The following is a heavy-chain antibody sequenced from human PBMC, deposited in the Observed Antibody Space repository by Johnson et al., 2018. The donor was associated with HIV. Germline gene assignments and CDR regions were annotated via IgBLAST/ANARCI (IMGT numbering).Heavy chain of an antibody. Sequence: QVQLVESGGGLVQPGRSLRLPCAASGFTFSSYAMHWVRQAPGNGLEWVAVISYDGSNKYYADSVKGRFTISRDNSKNTRSLQMNSLRAEDTAVYYCAKDRNWGWPVWAFDIWGQGTMVTVSS. CDR2: ISYDGSNK. V-gene: IGHV3-30-3*01. D-gene: IGHD3-16*01. CDR1: GFTFSSYA. J-gene: IGHJ3*02. CDR3: AKDRNWGWPVWAFDI.